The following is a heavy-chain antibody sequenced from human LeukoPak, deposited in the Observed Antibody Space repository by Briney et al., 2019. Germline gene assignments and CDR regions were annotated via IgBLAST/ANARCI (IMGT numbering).Heavy chain of an antibody. CDR1: GFTFSSYS. V-gene: IGHV3-21*01. J-gene: IGHJ4*02. Sequence: GGSLRLSCAASGFTFSSYSMNWVRQAPGKGLEWVSSISSSSSYIYYADSVKGRFTISRDNAKNSLYLQMNSLRAEDTAAYYCARVQGYYYDSSGYYRALPDYWGQGTLVTVPS. CDR3: ARVQGYYYDSSGYYRALPDY. CDR2: ISSSSSYI. D-gene: IGHD3-22*01.